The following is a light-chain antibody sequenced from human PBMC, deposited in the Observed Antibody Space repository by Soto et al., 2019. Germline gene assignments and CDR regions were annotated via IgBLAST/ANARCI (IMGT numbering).Light chain of an antibody. V-gene: IGKV3-20*01. CDR2: GAS. CDR3: QHYGNSPPFT. J-gene: IGKJ2*01. CDR1: QSVSSSY. Sequence: EIVLTQSPGTLSLSPGEIATLSCRASQSVSSSYLAWYQQKPGQAPRLLIYGASSRATGIPDRFSGSGSGTDFTLTISRLEPEDFAVYFCQHYGNSPPFTFGQGTKVEIK.